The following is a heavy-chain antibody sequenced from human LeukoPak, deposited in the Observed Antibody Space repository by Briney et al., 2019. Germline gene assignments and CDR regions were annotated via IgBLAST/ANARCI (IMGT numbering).Heavy chain of an antibody. V-gene: IGHV1-2*02. CDR1: GYTFTDYY. CDR3: SVAPGDY. Sequence: GASVKVSCKASGYTFTDYYIHWVRQAPGQGLEWMGWINPNNDYTYYAQKFQGRVTLTRDTSISTVYMEITRLTSDDTALYYCSVAPGDYWGQGTLLIVSA. D-gene: IGHD3-16*01. J-gene: IGHJ4*02. CDR2: INPNNDYT.